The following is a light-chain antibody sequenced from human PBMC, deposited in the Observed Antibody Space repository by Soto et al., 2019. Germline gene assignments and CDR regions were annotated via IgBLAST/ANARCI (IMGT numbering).Light chain of an antibody. CDR2: GGS. CDR3: QCYGTSHPWT. Sequence: EVVLTQSPGALSLSPGEGVTLSCRASQNIRGNELAWYRQKRGQAPRLLMYGGSTRADGIPDRFSGRGTGTNFTLTISRLESEDSAVYYCQCYGTSHPWTFGQGTKLEIK. CDR1: QNIRGNE. V-gene: IGKV3-20*01. J-gene: IGKJ1*01.